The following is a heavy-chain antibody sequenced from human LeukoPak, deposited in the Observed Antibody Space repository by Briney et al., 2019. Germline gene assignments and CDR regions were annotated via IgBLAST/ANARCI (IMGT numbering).Heavy chain of an antibody. CDR3: ARLRTRYYFDY. V-gene: IGHV4-59*08. CDR2: IYYRGST. J-gene: IGHJ4*02. Sequence: SETLSLTCTVSGGSISSYYWSWIGQPPGKGLEWIGYIYYRGSTNYNPSLKSRVTISVDTSKNQFSLKLSSVTAADTAVYYCARLRTRYYFDYWGQRTLVTVSS. CDR1: GGSISSYY.